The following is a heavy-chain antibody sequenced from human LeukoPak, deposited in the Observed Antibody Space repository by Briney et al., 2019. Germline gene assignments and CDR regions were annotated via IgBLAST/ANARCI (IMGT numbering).Heavy chain of an antibody. Sequence: QAGGSLRLSRAASGFTVSSNYMSWVRQAPGKGLEWVSVIYSGGSTYYADSVKGRFTISRDNSKNTLYLQMNSLRAEDTAVYYCARDAYDSSGYSHAFDIWGQGTMVTVSS. CDR2: IYSGGST. D-gene: IGHD3-22*01. J-gene: IGHJ3*02. CDR1: GFTVSSNY. CDR3: ARDAYDSSGYSHAFDI. V-gene: IGHV3-53*01.